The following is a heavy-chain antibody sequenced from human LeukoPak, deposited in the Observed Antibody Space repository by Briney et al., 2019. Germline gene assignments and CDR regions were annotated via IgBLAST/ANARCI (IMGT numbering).Heavy chain of an antibody. V-gene: IGHV1-46*01. CDR3: ARDGHTSADAEDAFDI. J-gene: IGHJ3*02. D-gene: IGHD6-13*01. CDR2: INPSGGST. Sequence: ASVKVSCKASGYTFTSYYMHWVRQPPGQGLEWMGIINPSGGSTSYAQKFQGRVTMTRDTSTSTVYMELSSLRSEDTAVYYCARDGHTSADAEDAFDIWGQGTMVTVSS. CDR1: GYTFTSYY.